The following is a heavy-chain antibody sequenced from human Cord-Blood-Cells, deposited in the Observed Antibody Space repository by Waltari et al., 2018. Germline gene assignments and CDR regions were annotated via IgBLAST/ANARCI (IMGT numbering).Heavy chain of an antibody. CDR3: ATAFPGIAAAGTEYFQH. CDR2: TNHSGST. D-gene: IGHD6-13*01. V-gene: IGHV4-34*01. J-gene: IGHJ1*01. Sequence: QVQLQQWGAGLLKPSETLSLTCAVYGGSFSGYYWSWIRQPPGKGLEWIGETNHSGSTNYTPSLKSRVTISVDTSKNQFSLKLSSVTAADTAVYYCATAFPGIAAAGTEYFQHWGQGTLVTVSS. CDR1: GGSFSGYY.